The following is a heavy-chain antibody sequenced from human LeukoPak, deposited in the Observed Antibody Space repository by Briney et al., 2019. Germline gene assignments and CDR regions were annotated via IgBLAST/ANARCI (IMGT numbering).Heavy chain of an antibody. V-gene: IGHV1-18*01. J-gene: IGHJ4*02. Sequence: ASVKVSSKASDYTFTTYAISWVRQAPGQGLEWRRWISAYNCNTNYAQKLQRRFTMTTDTSTSTAYMELRSLRSDDTAVYYCAAEAYCGGDCYGKYYFDYWGQGTLVTVSS. CDR1: DYTFTTYA. D-gene: IGHD2-21*02. CDR2: ISAYNCNT. CDR3: AAEAYCGGDCYGKYYFDY.